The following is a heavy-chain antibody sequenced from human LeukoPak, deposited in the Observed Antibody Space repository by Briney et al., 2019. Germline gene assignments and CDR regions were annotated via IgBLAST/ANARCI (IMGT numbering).Heavy chain of an antibody. D-gene: IGHD3-22*01. CDR2: ISYDGSNK. Sequence: GRSLRLSCAASGFTFSSYAMHWVRQAPGKGLEWVAVISYDGSNKYYADSVKGRFTISRDNSKNTLYLQMNSLRAEDTAVYYCARRPPSTYYYDSSGLGAPYYFDYWGQGTLVTVSS. J-gene: IGHJ4*02. CDR1: GFTFSSYA. V-gene: IGHV3-30-3*01. CDR3: ARRPPSTYYYDSSGLGAPYYFDY.